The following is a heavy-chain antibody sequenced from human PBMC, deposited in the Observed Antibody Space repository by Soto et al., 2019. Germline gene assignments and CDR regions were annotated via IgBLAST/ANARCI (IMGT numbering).Heavy chain of an antibody. J-gene: IGHJ4*02. D-gene: IGHD4-17*01. Sequence: SETLSLTCAVSGDSISSSNWWNWVRQPPEKGLEWIGQIYHSGTTNYNPSLKTRVTISVDKSKNQFSLELTSVTAADTALYFCARSDYGDSNSQYFGYWGQGTLVTVSS. CDR1: GDSISSSNW. V-gene: IGHV4-4*02. CDR3: ARSDYGDSNSQYFGY. CDR2: IYHSGTT.